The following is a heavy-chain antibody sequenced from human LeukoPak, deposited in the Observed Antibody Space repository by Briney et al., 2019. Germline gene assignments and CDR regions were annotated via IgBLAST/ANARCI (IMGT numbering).Heavy chain of an antibody. D-gene: IGHD1-1*01. CDR1: GFTFSSYA. Sequence: GGSLRLSCAASGFTFSSYAMSWVRQAPGKGLEWVSFISSSSTFIYYADSVKGRITTSRDNAKNSLYLQMNSLRAEDTAVYYCARDLGRALAPNYWGQGTLVTVSS. CDR2: ISSSSTFI. V-gene: IGHV3-21*01. CDR3: ARDLGRALAPNY. J-gene: IGHJ4*02.